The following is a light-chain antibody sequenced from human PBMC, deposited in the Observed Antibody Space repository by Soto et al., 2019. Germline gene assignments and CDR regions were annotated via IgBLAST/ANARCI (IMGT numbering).Light chain of an antibody. Sequence: QSVLTQPASVSGSPGQSITTSCTGTSSDVGGYNYVSWYQQHPGKAPKLMIYEVSNRPSGVSNRFSGSKSGNTASLTISGLQAEDEADYYCSSYTSSSTLFGTGTKVTVL. CDR2: EVS. CDR3: SSYTSSSTL. V-gene: IGLV2-14*01. J-gene: IGLJ1*01. CDR1: SSDVGGYNY.